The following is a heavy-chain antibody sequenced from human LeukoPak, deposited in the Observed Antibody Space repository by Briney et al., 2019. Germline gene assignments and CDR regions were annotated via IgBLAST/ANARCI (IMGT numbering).Heavy chain of an antibody. CDR2: ISYDGSNK. Sequence: PGGSLRLSCAASGFTFSSYAMHWVRQAPGKGLEWVAVISYDGSNKYYADSVKGRFTISRDNSKNTLYLQMNSLRAEDTAVYYCARAYGRRFYDYWGQGTLVTVSS. CDR1: GFTFSSYA. J-gene: IGHJ4*02. V-gene: IGHV3-30-3*01. D-gene: IGHD1-26*01. CDR3: ARAYGRRFYDY.